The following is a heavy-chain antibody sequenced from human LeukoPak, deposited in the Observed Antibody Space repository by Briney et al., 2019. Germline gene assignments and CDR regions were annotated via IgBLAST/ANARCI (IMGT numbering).Heavy chain of an antibody. J-gene: IGHJ4*02. CDR1: GGSITSYY. V-gene: IGHV4-59*08. D-gene: IGHD4-17*01. CDR3: ARLDYGDYLLDY. CDR2: IYYSGST. Sequence: SETLSLTCTVSGGSITSYYWSWIRQSPGKGLEWIGYIYYSGSTNYNPSLKSRATISVDTSKNQFSLKLSSVTAADTAVYYCARLDYGDYLLDYWGQGTLVTVSS.